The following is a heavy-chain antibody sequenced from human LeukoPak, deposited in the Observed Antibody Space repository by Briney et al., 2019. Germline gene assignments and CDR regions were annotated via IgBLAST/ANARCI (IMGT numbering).Heavy chain of an antibody. V-gene: IGHV3-64*01. CDR2: ISSNGGST. Sequence: GGSLILSCAASGFTFSSYAMHWVRQAPGKGLEYVSAISSNGGSTYYANSVKGRFTISRDNSKNTLYLQMGSLRAEDMAVYYCARLAGAYCGGDCYSTGGYYYYMDVWGKGTTVTVSS. J-gene: IGHJ6*03. CDR1: GFTFSSYA. D-gene: IGHD2-21*02. CDR3: ARLAGAYCGGDCYSTGGYYYYMDV.